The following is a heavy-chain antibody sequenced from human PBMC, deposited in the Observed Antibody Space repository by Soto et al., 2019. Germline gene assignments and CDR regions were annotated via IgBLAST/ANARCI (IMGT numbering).Heavy chain of an antibody. J-gene: IGHJ6*02. CDR1: GYTFTSYY. V-gene: IGHV1-46*01. D-gene: IGHD6-19*01. Sequence: GASVKVSCKASGYTFTSYYMHWVRQAPGQGLEWMGIINPSGGSTSYAQKFQGRVTMTRDTSTSTVYTELSSLRSEDTAVYYCARDLFKVAVALTYYYYGMDVWGQGTTVTVSS. CDR3: ARDLFKVAVALTYYYYGMDV. CDR2: INPSGGST.